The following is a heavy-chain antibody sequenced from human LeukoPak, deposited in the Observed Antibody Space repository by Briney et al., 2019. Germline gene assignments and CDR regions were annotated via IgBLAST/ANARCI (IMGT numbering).Heavy chain of an antibody. CDR2: INPSGGST. V-gene: IGHV1-46*01. CDR3: ARGGKNIAAAGHFDY. D-gene: IGHD6-13*01. CDR1: GYTFTSYY. Sequence: GASVKVSCKASGYTFTSYYMHWVRQAPGQGLEWMGIINPSGGSTSYAQKFQGRVTMTRDTSTSTVYTELSSLRSEDTAVYYCARGGKNIAAAGHFDYWGQGTLVTVSS. J-gene: IGHJ4*02.